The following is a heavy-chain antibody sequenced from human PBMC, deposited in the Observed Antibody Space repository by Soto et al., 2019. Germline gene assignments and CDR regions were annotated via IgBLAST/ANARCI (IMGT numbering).Heavy chain of an antibody. D-gene: IGHD4-4*01. J-gene: IGHJ2*01. V-gene: IGHV4-4*07. CDR3: ARGKEDYNGWYLDF. CDR1: GGSISSYY. CDR2: IYTSGST. Sequence: SATQCLTCTVSGGSISSYYWSCIRQPAGKGLEWIGRIYTSGSTNYNPALESRVSILVDTSRNQFSLKLTSLTAADAGVFYCARGKEDYNGWYLDFWGRGTLVTVSS.